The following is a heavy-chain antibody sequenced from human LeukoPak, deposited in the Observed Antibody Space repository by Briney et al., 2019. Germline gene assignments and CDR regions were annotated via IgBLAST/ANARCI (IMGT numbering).Heavy chain of an antibody. J-gene: IGHJ4*02. D-gene: IGHD3-16*01. Sequence: ASVKVSCKASGYTFTGYYMHWVRQAPGQGLEWMGRINPNSGGTNYAQKFQGRVTMTRDTSISTAYMELSRLRSDDTAVYYCARGNSHMITFGGVINYWGQGTLSPSPQ. CDR3: ARGNSHMITFGGVINY. CDR2: INPNSGGT. V-gene: IGHV1-2*06. CDR1: GYTFTGYY.